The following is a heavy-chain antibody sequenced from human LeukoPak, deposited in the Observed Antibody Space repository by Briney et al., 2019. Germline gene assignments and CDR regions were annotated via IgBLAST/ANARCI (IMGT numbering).Heavy chain of an antibody. D-gene: IGHD2-2*01. CDR1: GYTFTGYY. Sequence: ASVKVSCKASGYTFTGYYMHWVRQAPGQGLEWMGWINPNSGGTNYAQKFQGRVTMTRDTSISTAYMGLSSLRSDDTAVYYCARGVVVPAAMLVLPWFDPWGQGTLVTVSS. J-gene: IGHJ5*02. CDR3: ARGVVVPAAMLVLPWFDP. CDR2: INPNSGGT. V-gene: IGHV1-2*02.